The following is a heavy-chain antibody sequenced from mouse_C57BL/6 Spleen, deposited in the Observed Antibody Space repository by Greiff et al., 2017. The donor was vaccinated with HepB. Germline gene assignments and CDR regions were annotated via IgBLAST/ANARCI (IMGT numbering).Heavy chain of an antibody. CDR3: ARVYGYDGYFDV. Sequence: QVQLQQSGPGLVQPSQSLSITCTVSGFSLTSYGVHWVRQSPGKGLEWLGVIWSGGSTDYNAAFISRLSISKDNSKSQVFFKMNSLQADDTAIYYCARVYGYDGYFDVWGTGTTVTVSS. CDR2: IWSGGST. J-gene: IGHJ1*03. V-gene: IGHV2-2*01. D-gene: IGHD2-2*01. CDR1: GFSLTSYG.